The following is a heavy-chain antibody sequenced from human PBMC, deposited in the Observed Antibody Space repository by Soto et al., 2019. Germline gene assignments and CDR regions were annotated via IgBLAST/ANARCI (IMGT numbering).Heavy chain of an antibody. CDR1: GFTFRSFD. CDR3: AATDGAYFES. Sequence: GGSLRLSCAASGFTFRSFDMHWVRQAPGKGLEWVAVIWYDGSNAYYADSVKGRFTISRDNSNNTLSLQLNSLRAEDTAVYYCAATDGAYFESWGQGTLVTVSS. CDR2: IWYDGSNA. V-gene: IGHV3-33*01. J-gene: IGHJ4*02. D-gene: IGHD4-17*01.